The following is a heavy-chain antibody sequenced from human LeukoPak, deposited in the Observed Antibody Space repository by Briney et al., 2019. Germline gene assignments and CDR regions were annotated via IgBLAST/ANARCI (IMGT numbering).Heavy chain of an antibody. CDR2: ISSRSSTI. V-gene: IGHV3-48*02. CDR1: GFTFSSYS. CDR3: ASDSGYDEIDY. J-gene: IGHJ4*02. D-gene: IGHD5-12*01. Sequence: GGSLRLSCAASGFTFSSYSMNWVRQAPGKGLEWVSYISSRSSTIYYADSVKGRFTISRDSAKNSLYLQMSSLRDEDTAVYYCASDSGYDEIDYWGQGTLVTVSS.